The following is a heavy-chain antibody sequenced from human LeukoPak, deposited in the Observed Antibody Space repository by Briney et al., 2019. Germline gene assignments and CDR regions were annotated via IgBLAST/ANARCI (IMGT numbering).Heavy chain of an antibody. D-gene: IGHD2-21*02. CDR3: ARGRHIVVVTSRGFFDI. CDR2: INHSGST. Sequence: SETLSLTCAVYGGSFSGYYWSWIRQPPGKGLEWIGEINHSGSTNYNPSLKSRVTISVDTSKNQFSLKLSSVTAADTAVYYCARGRHIVVVTSRGFFDIWGQGTMVTVSS. CDR1: GGSFSGYY. J-gene: IGHJ3*02. V-gene: IGHV4-34*01.